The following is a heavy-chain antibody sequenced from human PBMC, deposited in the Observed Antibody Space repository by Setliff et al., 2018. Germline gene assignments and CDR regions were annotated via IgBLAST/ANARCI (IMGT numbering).Heavy chain of an antibody. CDR3: ARDRGLRGFDV. CDR2: IGTAGDT. Sequence: GGSLRLSCAACGFTFSSYDMHWVRQATGKGLEWVSAIGTAGDTYYPGSVKGQFTISRENAKNSLYLQMNSLSAEDTAVYYCARDRGLRGFDVWGQGTMVTVSS. D-gene: IGHD3-10*01. V-gene: IGHV3-13*03. CDR1: GFTFSSYD. J-gene: IGHJ3*01.